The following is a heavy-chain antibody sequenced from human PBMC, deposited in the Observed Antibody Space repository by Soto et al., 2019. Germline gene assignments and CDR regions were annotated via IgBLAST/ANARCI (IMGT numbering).Heavy chain of an antibody. D-gene: IGHD4-17*01. Sequence: ASVKVSCKASGYTFTGYYMHWVRQAPGQGLEWMGWINPNSGGTNYAQKFQGWVTMTRDTSISTAYMELSRLRSDGTAVYYCARGPNGDYVGYYGMDVWGQGTTVTVSS. CDR1: GYTFTGYY. CDR2: INPNSGGT. J-gene: IGHJ6*02. CDR3: ARGPNGDYVGYYGMDV. V-gene: IGHV1-2*04.